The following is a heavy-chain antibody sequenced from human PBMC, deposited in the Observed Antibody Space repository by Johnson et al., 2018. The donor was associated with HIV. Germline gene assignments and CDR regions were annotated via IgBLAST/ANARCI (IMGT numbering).Heavy chain of an antibody. CDR1: GFTFSDYY. CDR2: ISSSGSTI. J-gene: IGHJ3*02. V-gene: IGHV3-11*04. Sequence: QMQLVESGGGLVKPGGSLRLSCAASGFTFSDYYMSWIRQAPGKGLEWVSYISSSGSTIYYAGSVKGRFTISRDNSKNTLYLQMNSLRVDDTAIYYCARAYTYGAFDIWGQGTMVTVSS. CDR3: ARAYTYGAFDI. D-gene: IGHD5-18*01.